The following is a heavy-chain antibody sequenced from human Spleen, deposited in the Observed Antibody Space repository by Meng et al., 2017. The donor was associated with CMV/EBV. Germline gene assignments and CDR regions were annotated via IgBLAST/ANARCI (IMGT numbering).Heavy chain of an antibody. CDR3: ARFTGLAARGGY. V-gene: IGHV3-21*01. D-gene: IGHD6-6*01. CDR1: GFTFSTYT. CDR2: ISSRSTYI. J-gene: IGHJ4*02. Sequence: GESLKISCAASGFTFSTYTMNWVRQAPGKGLEWVSSISSRSTYIYYADSVKGRFTISRDNAKNSVYLQMDSLRVEDTAVYYRARFTGLAARGGYWGQGTPVTVSS.